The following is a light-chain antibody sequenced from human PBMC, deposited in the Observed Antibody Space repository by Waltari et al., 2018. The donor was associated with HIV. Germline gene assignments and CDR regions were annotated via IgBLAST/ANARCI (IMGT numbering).Light chain of an antibody. CDR1: QSISTS. CDR2: DAS. V-gene: IGKV1-39*01. Sequence: DIQLTQSPSSLPASVRDRVTITCRASQSISTSLNWYQHKPGEAPKLLIFDASRLHTGVPSRFSGSGSVTQFTLTISSLQPEDFATYYCQQAYRGRTFGQGTKVDIK. CDR3: QQAYRGRT. J-gene: IGKJ1*01.